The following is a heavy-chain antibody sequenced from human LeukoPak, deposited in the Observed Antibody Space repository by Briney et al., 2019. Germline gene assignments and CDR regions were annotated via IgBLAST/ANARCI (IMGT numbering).Heavy chain of an antibody. D-gene: IGHD3-22*01. CDR2: IYYSGST. J-gene: IGHJ3*02. CDR1: GGSISTSSYY. V-gene: IGHV4-61*05. Sequence: PSETLSLTCTVSGGSISTSSYYWGWIRQPPGKGLEWIGYIYYSGSTNYNPSLKSRVTISVDTSKNQFSLKLSSVTAADTAVYYCSRRLLDAFDIWGQGTMVTVSS. CDR3: SRRLLDAFDI.